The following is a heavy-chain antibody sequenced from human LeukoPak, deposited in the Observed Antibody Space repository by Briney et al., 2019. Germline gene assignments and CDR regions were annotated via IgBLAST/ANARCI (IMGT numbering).Heavy chain of an antibody. CDR1: GITFSSYW. CDR3: AKDRVSPGFNWFDP. D-gene: IGHD2/OR15-2a*01. V-gene: IGHV3-23*01. CDR2: INGRGDNT. J-gene: IGHJ5*02. Sequence: GGSLRLSCAASGITFSSYWMRWGRQAPGKGLEWVSAINGRGDNTYYADFVKGRFTISRDNSKSTVYLQMNSLRTEDTAVYYCAKDRVSPGFNWFDPWGQGTLVTVSS.